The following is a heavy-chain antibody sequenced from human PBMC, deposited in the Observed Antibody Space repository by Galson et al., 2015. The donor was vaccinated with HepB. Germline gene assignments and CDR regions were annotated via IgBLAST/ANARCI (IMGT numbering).Heavy chain of an antibody. CDR3: TTVSL. CDR1: GFTFSGSA. CDR2: IKTKSDGGTI. Sequence: SLRLSCAASGFTFSGSAMHWVRQASGKGLEWVGRIKTKSDGGTIDYATPVKGRFTISRDDSKNMLYLQMNSLKSEDTAVYYCTTVSLWGQGTLVTVSS. V-gene: IGHV3-15*01. J-gene: IGHJ4*02.